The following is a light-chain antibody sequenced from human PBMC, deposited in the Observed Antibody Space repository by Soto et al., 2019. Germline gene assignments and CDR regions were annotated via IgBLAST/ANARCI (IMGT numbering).Light chain of an antibody. CDR3: QQGSNWPLVT. J-gene: IGKJ3*01. CDR2: DAS. CDR1: QSVSSY. V-gene: IGKV3-11*01. Sequence: EIVLTQSPATLSLSPGERATLSCRASQSVSSYLAWYQQKPGQAPRLLIYDASNRATGIPARFSGSGSGTDFTLTISSLEPEDFAVYYCQQGSNWPLVTFGPGTKVDI.